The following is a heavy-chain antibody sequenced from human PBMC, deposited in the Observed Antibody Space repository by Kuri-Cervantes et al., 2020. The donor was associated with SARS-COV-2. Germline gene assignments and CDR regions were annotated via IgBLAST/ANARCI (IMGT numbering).Heavy chain of an antibody. CDR2: IIPTFDTA. D-gene: IGHD2-8*02. Sequence: SVKVSCKASGGTFSSYAISWVRQAPGQGLEWMGRIIPTFDTATYAQKFQGRVIFTADESSRTAYMELNSLTSEDTAVYFCARSQGFCTANSCSWNWFDPWGQGTQVTVSS. J-gene: IGHJ5*02. V-gene: IGHV1-69*13. CDR1: GGTFSSYA. CDR3: ARSQGFCTANSCSWNWFDP.